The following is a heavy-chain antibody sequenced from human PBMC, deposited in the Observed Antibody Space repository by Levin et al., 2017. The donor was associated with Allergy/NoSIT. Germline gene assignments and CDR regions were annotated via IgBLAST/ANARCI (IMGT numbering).Heavy chain of an antibody. CDR2: INHSGST. Sequence: KTSETLSLTCAVYGGSFRGYYWSWIRQPPGKGLEWIGEINHSGSTTYNPSLKSRVTISVDTSKNQFSLKLTSVTAADTAAYYCASSGWYRGYWGQGTLVTVSS. V-gene: IGHV4-34*01. D-gene: IGHD6-19*01. J-gene: IGHJ4*02. CDR3: ASSGWYRGY. CDR1: GGSFRGYY.